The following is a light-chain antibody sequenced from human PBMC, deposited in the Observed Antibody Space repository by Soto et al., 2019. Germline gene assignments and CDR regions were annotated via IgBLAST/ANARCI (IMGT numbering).Light chain of an antibody. V-gene: IGLV1-40*01. CDR2: VNN. J-gene: IGLJ2*01. CDR1: NSNIGAGYD. CDR3: QSYDGRPNNSV. Sequence: QSVLTQPPSVSGAPGQRVTISCTGSNSNIGAGYDVHWYQQLPGTVPKLLIYVNNNRPSGVPDRFSGSKSGTSASLDIPGLQAEDEADYYCQSYDGRPNNSVFGGGTKVTVL.